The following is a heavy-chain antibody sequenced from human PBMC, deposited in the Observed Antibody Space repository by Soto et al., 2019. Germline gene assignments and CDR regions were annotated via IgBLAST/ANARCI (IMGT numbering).Heavy chain of an antibody. CDR1: GGSISSYY. Sequence: SETLSLTCTVSGGSISSYYWSWIRQPPGKGLEWIGYIYYSGSTNYNPSLKSRVTISVGTSNNQFSLKLSSVTAADTAVYYCARSSKYYFDSGGYPPGAFDIWGQGTMVTVSS. J-gene: IGHJ3*02. V-gene: IGHV4-59*01. D-gene: IGHD3-22*01. CDR3: ARSSKYYFDSGGYPPGAFDI. CDR2: IYYSGST.